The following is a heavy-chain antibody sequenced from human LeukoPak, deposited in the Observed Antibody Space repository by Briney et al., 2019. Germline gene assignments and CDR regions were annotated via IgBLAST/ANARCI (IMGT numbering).Heavy chain of an antibody. CDR2: ISWNSGSI. CDR3: AKDRAPAYGSGSYLPNDAFDI. V-gene: IGHV3-9*01. CDR1: GFTFDDYA. D-gene: IGHD3-10*01. J-gene: IGHJ3*02. Sequence: PGRSLRLSCAASGFTFDDYAMHWVRQAPGKGLEWVSGISWNSGSIGYADSVKGRFTISRDNAKNSLYLQMNSLRAEDTALYYCAKDRAPAYGSGSYLPNDAFDIWGQGTMVTVSP.